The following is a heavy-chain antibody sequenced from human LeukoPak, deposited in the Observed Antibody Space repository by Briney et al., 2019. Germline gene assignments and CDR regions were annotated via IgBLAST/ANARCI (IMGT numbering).Heavy chain of an antibody. CDR1: GYTFTSYG. CDR3: ARLITHYDAFDI. V-gene: IGHV1-18*01. Sequence: ASVKVSCKASGYTFTSYGISWVRQAPGQGLEWMGWISAYNVNTNYAQKLQGRVTMTTDTSTSTAYMELRSLRSDDTAVYYCARLITHYDAFDIWGQGTMVTVSS. J-gene: IGHJ3*02. CDR2: ISAYNVNT. D-gene: IGHD3-16*01.